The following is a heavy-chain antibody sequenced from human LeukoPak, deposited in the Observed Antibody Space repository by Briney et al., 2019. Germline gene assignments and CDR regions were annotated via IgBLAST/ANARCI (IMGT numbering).Heavy chain of an antibody. V-gene: IGHV3-48*03. Sequence: AGPLRRSGAASGFTFSGYAMNGVRQAPGKGLEWVSYISSSGNTIYYADSVKGRFTISRDNAKNSLYLQMNNLRAEDTAVYYCPRVFQRISLDYWGQGTLVTVSS. CDR2: ISSSGNTI. J-gene: IGHJ4*02. CDR1: GFTFSGYA. D-gene: IGHD2-15*01. CDR3: PRVFQRISLDY.